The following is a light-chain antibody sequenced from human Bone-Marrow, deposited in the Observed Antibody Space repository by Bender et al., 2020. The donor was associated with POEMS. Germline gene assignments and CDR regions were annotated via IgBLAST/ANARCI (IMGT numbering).Light chain of an antibody. CDR1: SSDFGPYNL. Sequence: QSALTQAASVSGSPGQSITISCTGASSDFGPYNLVSWYQHHPGKAPKLMIYEVFKRPSGVSNRFSGSKSGNMASLTISGLQAEDEADYYCCSYAGSDTWLFGGGTKLTVL. CDR3: CSYAGSDTWL. V-gene: IGLV2-23*02. CDR2: EVF. J-gene: IGLJ2*01.